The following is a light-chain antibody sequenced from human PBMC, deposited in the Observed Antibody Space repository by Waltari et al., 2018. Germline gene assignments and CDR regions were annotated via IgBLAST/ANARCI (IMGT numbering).Light chain of an antibody. V-gene: IGLV2-14*03. J-gene: IGLJ2*01. Sequence: QSALPQPASVSGSPGQSIPISCTGTRRDVGGYNYVSWYQQYPGKAPHLIIYDVTFRPSGVSNRFSGSKSANTASLTISGLQAEDEAEYYCSSNTDNNTLVFGGGTKVTVL. CDR3: SSNTDNNTLV. CDR2: DVT. CDR1: RRDVGGYNY.